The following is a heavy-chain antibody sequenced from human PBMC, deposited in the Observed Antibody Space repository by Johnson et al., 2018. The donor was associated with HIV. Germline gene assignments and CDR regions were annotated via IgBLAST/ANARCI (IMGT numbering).Heavy chain of an antibody. Sequence: QVQLVESGGGVVQPGRSLRLSCAASGFNFNTYGMHWVRQAPGKGLEWVALIWYDGSEKDYADSVKGRFTISRDNSKNTLFLQMNSLRAEDTAVYYCAKVLTSSTSWYLAGAFDIWGQWTMVTVSS. CDR1: GFNFNTYG. D-gene: IGHD6-13*01. CDR2: IWYDGSEK. CDR3: AKVLTSSTSWYLAGAFDI. J-gene: IGHJ3*02. V-gene: IGHV3-33*06.